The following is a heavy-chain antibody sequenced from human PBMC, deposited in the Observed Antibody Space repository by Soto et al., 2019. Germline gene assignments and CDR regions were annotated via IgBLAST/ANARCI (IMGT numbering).Heavy chain of an antibody. Sequence: GGSLRLSCAASGFTFRSFTMNWVRQAPGKGLEWVSTISSNSAYIYYTDALRGRFTISRDNAKNSLHLQMNSLRAEDTAVYYCTRDASRDSSARGWLNPCDRGSLVTVSS. CDR3: TRDASRDSSARGWLNP. J-gene: IGHJ5*02. V-gene: IGHV3-21*01. D-gene: IGHD6-13*01. CDR2: ISSNSAYI. CDR1: GFTFRSFT.